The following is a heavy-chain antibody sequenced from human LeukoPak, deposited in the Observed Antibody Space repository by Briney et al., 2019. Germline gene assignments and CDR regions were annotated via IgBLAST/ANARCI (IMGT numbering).Heavy chain of an antibody. CDR2: IYTSGST. V-gene: IGHV4-4*07. Sequence: ETLSLTCTVSGGSISSYYWSWIRQPAGKGLEWIGRIYTSGSTNYNPSLKSRVTMSVDTSKNQFSLKLSSVTAADTAVYYCARDIVPAPSNWFDPWGQGTLVTVSS. J-gene: IGHJ5*02. CDR1: GGSISSYY. D-gene: IGHD2-2*01. CDR3: ARDIVPAPSNWFDP.